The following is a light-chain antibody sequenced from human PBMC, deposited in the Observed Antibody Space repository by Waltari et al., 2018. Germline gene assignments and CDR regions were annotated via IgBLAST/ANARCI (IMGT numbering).Light chain of an antibody. J-gene: IGKJ4*01. Sequence: DIQVTQSPSSLSASVGDRVTITCQASQDIDNYLKWYQQKPGKAPKLLIYDASHLETGVPSRFSGSGSGTDFTFTISSLQPQDIGTYYCQQYDDFPLTFGGGTKVEIK. CDR1: QDIDNY. CDR2: DAS. V-gene: IGKV1-33*01. CDR3: QQYDDFPLT.